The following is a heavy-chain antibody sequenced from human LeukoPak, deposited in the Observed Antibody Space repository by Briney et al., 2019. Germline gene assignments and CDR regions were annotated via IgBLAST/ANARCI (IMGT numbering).Heavy chain of an antibody. Sequence: SETLSLTCAVYGWSFSCYYWIWLRQPPGKGLEWIGEINHSGSTNYNPSLKSRVTISVDTSKNQFSLKLSSVTAADTAVYYCARPPPRRRYSSSPYCFDYWGQGTLVTVSS. CDR3: ARPPPRRRYSSSPYCFDY. D-gene: IGHD6-13*01. J-gene: IGHJ4*02. CDR1: GWSFSCYY. V-gene: IGHV4-34*01. CDR2: INHSGST.